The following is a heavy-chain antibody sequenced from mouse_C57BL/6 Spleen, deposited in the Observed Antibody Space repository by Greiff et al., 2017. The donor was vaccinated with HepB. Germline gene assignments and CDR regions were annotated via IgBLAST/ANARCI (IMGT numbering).Heavy chain of an antibody. D-gene: IGHD2-2*01. Sequence: EVQLQQSGPELVKPGASVKMSCKASGYTFTDYNMHWVKQSHGKCLERIGYINPNNGGTSYNQKCKGKATLTVNKSSSTAYMELRSLTSEESAVYYCARPNCGSWFAYWGPGTLVTVSA. CDR3: ARPNCGSWFAY. J-gene: IGHJ3*01. CDR2: INPNNGGT. V-gene: IGHV1-22*01. CDR1: GYTFTDYN.